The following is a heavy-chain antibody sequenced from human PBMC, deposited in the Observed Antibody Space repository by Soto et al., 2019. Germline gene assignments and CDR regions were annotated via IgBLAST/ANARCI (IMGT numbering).Heavy chain of an antibody. V-gene: IGHV4-4*02. CDR2: VVHTVTT. D-gene: IGHD6-19*01. J-gene: IGHJ4*02. Sequence: QVPLQESGPGLLKPSGPLSLTSGVSGDSVSGSYYWCWVRQPPGKGLVWIGEVVHTVTTSYNPSLRKRVTISMDETINQFSLDLSSVTAAEAAVYYCARSAGWYAIHSWGPGTLVIVSS. CDR3: ARSAGWYAIHS. CDR1: GDSVSGSYY.